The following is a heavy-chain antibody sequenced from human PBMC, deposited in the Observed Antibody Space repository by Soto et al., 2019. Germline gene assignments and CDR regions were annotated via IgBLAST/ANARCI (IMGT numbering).Heavy chain of an antibody. Sequence: GESLKISCQGSGYRFSTYWVGWVRQRPGKGLEWMGIIYLGDSDTKYSPSSEGQVTISADKSIGTAYLYWHTLKASDTATYFCARRKVGNSGCPFDHWGPRKEVTVS. CDR2: IYLGDSDT. D-gene: IGHD3-10*01. V-gene: IGHV5-51*01. CDR3: ARRKVGNSGCPFDH. J-gene: IGHJ5*02. CDR1: GYRFSTYW.